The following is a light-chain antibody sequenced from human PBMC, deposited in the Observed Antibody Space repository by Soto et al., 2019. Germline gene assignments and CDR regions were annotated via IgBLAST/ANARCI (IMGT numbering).Light chain of an antibody. Sequence: QSALTQPASVSGSPGQSITISCTGTSSDVGGYNYVSWYQHHPGKCPKLMIYDVSNRPSGVSNRFSVSKSGNTASLTISGLQAEDEADYYCSSYASGATLVFGGGTKLTVL. V-gene: IGLV2-14*03. CDR2: DVS. J-gene: IGLJ2*01. CDR3: SSYASGATLV. CDR1: SSDVGGYNY.